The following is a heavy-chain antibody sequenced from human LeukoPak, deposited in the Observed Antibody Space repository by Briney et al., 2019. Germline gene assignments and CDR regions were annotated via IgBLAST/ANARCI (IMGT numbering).Heavy chain of an antibody. CDR3: ATVLDSSGYYYLED. Sequence: VASVKVSCKVSGYTLTELSMHWVRQAPGKGLEWMGGFDPEDGETIYARKFQGRVTMTEDTSTDTAYMELSSLRSEDTAVYYCATVLDSSGYYYLEDWGQGTLVTVSS. CDR2: FDPEDGET. CDR1: GYTLTELS. D-gene: IGHD3-22*01. J-gene: IGHJ4*02. V-gene: IGHV1-24*01.